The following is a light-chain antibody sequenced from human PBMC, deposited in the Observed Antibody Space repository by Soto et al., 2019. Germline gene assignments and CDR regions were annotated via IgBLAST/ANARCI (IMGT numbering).Light chain of an antibody. Sequence: EIVLTQSPGTLSLSPGERATLSCRASQSVRSNYLAWYQQKPGQAHRLLIYGASSRATGIPDRFSGSGSVTAFTLTINRLEPEDFAVYYCQQYAPSPRTFGQGTKVEIK. CDR1: QSVRSNY. CDR2: GAS. V-gene: IGKV3-20*01. CDR3: QQYAPSPRT. J-gene: IGKJ1*01.